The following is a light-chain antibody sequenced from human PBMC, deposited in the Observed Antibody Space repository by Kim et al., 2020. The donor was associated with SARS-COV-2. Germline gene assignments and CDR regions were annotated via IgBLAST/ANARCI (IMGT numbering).Light chain of an antibody. CDR3: HQYNNGYT. V-gene: IGKV3-15*01. Sequence: EIVMTQSPATLSVSPGERATLSCRASQSFGSKLAWYQQKPGQAPRLLIYGVSTRATGIPARFSGSGSGTEFTLTISSLQSEDFAVYYCHQYNNGYTFGQGTKLEIK. CDR2: GVS. CDR1: QSFGSK. J-gene: IGKJ2*01.